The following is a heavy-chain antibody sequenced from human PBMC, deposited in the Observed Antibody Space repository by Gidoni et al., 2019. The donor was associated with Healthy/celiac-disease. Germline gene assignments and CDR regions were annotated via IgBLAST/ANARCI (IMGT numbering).Heavy chain of an antibody. CDR1: GGSISSYY. CDR3: ARDYGPPNWFDP. Sequence: QVQLQESGPGLVKPSETLSLTCTVSGGSISSYYWSWIRQPPGKGLEWIGYIYYSGSTNYNPSLKSRVTISVDTSKNQFSLKLSSVTAADTAVYYCARDYGPPNWFDPWGQGTLVTVSS. D-gene: IGHD3-10*01. V-gene: IGHV4-59*01. CDR2: IYYSGST. J-gene: IGHJ5*02.